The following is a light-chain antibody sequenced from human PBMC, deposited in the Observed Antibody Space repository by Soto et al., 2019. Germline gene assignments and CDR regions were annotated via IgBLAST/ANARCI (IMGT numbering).Light chain of an antibody. CDR2: EVT. J-gene: IGLJ1*01. Sequence: QSVLTQPASVSGSPGQSITISCTGTSSDIGSYDLVSWYQQHPGTAPKLIIYEVTKRPSGVSTRFSGSKSGNTASLTISGLQAEDEGDYYCTSYRRSNTLVFGTGTKVTVL. CDR3: TSYRRSNTLV. V-gene: IGLV2-14*02. CDR1: SSDIGSYDL.